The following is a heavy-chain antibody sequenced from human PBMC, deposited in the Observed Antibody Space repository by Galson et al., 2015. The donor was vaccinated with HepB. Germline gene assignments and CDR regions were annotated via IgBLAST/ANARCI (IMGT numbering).Heavy chain of an antibody. CDR1: GYTFTSYD. J-gene: IGHJ4*02. V-gene: IGHV1-8*01. CDR2: MNPNSGNT. Sequence: SVKVSCKASGYTFTSYDINWVRQATGQGLEWMGWMNPNSGNTGYAQKFQGRVTMTRNTSISTAYMELSSLRSEDTAVYYCARSPLYDILTGSAAYFDYWGQGTLVTVSS. CDR3: ARSPLYDILTGSAAYFDY. D-gene: IGHD3-9*01.